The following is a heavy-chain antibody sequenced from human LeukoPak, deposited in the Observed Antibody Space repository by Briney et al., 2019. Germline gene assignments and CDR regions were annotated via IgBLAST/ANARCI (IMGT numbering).Heavy chain of an antibody. V-gene: IGHV4-61*08. CDR1: GGSISSGGYY. D-gene: IGHD5-12*01. CDR3: ARQSYSGYDYSYYFDN. CDR2: IYYSGST. Sequence: KTSETLSLTCTVSGGSISSGGYYWSWIRQPPGKGLEWIGYIYYSGSTNYNPSLKSRVTISVDTSKNQFSLKLSSVTAADTAVYYCARQSYSGYDYSYYFDNWGQGTLVTVSS. J-gene: IGHJ4*02.